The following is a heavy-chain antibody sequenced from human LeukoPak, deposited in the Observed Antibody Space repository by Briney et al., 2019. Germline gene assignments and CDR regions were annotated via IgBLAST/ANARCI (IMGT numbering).Heavy chain of an antibody. D-gene: IGHD3-9*01. CDR1: GFTFSSYA. Sequence: GRSLRLSCAASGFTFSSYAMHWVRQAPGKGLEWVAVISYDGSNKYYADSVKGRFTTSRDNSKNTLYLQMNSLRAEDTAVYYCAKVAKSRRYFDWLSIFGYYFDYWGQGTLVTVSS. V-gene: IGHV3-30*07. CDR2: ISYDGSNK. J-gene: IGHJ4*02. CDR3: AKVAKSRRYFDWLSIFGYYFDY.